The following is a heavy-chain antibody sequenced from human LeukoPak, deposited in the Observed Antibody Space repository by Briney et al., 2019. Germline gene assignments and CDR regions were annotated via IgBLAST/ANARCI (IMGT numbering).Heavy chain of an antibody. J-gene: IGHJ6*04. V-gene: IGHV3-23*01. CDR3: AKATSNFWSGPDV. Sequence: GGSLRLSCAASGFTFSTNAMHWVRQAPGKGLEWVSAISGSGGSTYYADSVKGRFTISRDNSKNTLYLQMSSLRAEDTDVYYCAKATSNFWSGPDVWGKGTTVTVSS. D-gene: IGHD3-3*01. CDR1: GFTFSTNA. CDR2: ISGSGGST.